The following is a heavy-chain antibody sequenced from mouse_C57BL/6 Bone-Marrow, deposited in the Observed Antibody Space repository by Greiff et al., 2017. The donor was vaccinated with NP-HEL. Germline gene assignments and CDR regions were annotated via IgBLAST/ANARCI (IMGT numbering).Heavy chain of an antibody. CDR3: AGITTVVATDWYFDV. Sequence: VQLVESGPGLVQPSQSLSITCTVSGFSLTSYGVHWVRQSPGKGLEWLGVIWSGGSTDYNVAFISRLSISKDNSKSQVFFKMNRLQADDTAIYYCAGITTVVATDWYFDVWGTGTTVTVSS. CDR2: IWSGGST. J-gene: IGHJ1*03. V-gene: IGHV2-2*01. D-gene: IGHD1-1*01. CDR1: GFSLTSYG.